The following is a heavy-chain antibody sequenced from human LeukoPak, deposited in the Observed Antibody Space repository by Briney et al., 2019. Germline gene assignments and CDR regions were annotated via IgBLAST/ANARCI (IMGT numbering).Heavy chain of an antibody. CDR2: ISYDGSNK. J-gene: IGHJ4*02. Sequence: PGGSLRLSCAASGFTFSSYAMHWVRQAPGKGLEWVAVISYDGSNKYYADSVKGRFTISRDNSKNTLYLQMNSLRAEDTAVYYCARDWYGSSSYYFDYRGQGTLVTVSS. D-gene: IGHD6-6*01. V-gene: IGHV3-30-3*01. CDR3: ARDWYGSSSYYFDY. CDR1: GFTFSSYA.